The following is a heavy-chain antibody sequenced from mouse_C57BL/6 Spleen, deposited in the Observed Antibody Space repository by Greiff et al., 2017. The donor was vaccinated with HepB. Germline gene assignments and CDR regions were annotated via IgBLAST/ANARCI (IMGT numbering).Heavy chain of an antibody. D-gene: IGHD1-1*01. V-gene: IGHV1-52*01. CDR3: ARDYYGSSSFAY. CDR2: IDPSDSET. J-gene: IGHJ3*01. Sequence: QVQLQQPGAELVRPGSSVKLSCKASGYTFTSYWMHWVKQRPIQGLEWIGNIDPSDSETHYNQKFKDKAILTVDKSSSTAYMQLSSLTSEDSAVYYCARDYYGSSSFAYWGQGTLVTVSA. CDR1: GYTFTSYW.